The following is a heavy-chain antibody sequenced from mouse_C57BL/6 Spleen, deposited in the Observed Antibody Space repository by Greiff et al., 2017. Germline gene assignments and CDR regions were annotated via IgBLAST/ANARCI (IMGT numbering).Heavy chain of an antibody. CDR2: IYPGSGST. Sequence: QVQLQQPGAELVKPGASVKMSCKASGYTFTSYWITWVKQRPGQGLEWIGDIYPGSGSTNYNEKFKSKATLTVDTSSSTAYMQLSSLTSEDSAVYYCARRYGSSPHYYAMDYWGQGTSVTLSS. V-gene: IGHV1-55*01. J-gene: IGHJ4*01. CDR3: ARRYGSSPHYYAMDY. CDR1: GYTFTSYW. D-gene: IGHD1-1*01.